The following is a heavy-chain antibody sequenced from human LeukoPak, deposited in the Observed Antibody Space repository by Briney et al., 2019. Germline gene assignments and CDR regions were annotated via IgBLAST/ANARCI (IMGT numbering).Heavy chain of an antibody. CDR3: ARDQYDSSGYYFLLDY. J-gene: IGHJ4*02. V-gene: IGHV4-34*01. Sequence: PSETLSLTWAVYGGSFSGYYWSWIRQPSGKGLEWNGEINHSGSTNYNPSLKSRVTISVDTSKNQFSLKLSSVTAADTAVYYCARDQYDSSGYYFLLDYWGQGTLVTVSS. CDR2: INHSGST. CDR1: GGSFSGYY. D-gene: IGHD3-22*01.